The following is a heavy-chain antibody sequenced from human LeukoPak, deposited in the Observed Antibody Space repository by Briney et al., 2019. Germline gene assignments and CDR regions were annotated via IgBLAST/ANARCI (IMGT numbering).Heavy chain of an antibody. D-gene: IGHD2-2*01. CDR3: ARAYCSSTSCYSYYYYYMDV. V-gene: IGHV1-46*01. Sequence: ASVKVSCKASGYTFTKYYMHWVRQAPGQGLEWMGIINPSGGSTSYAQRFQGRVTMTTDTSTSTAYMELRSLRSDDTAVYYCARAYCSSTSCYSYYYYYMDVWGKGTTVTVSS. CDR2: INPSGGST. J-gene: IGHJ6*03. CDR1: GYTFTKYY.